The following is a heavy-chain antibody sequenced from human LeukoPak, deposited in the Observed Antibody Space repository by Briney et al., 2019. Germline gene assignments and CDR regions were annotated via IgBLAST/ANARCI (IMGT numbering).Heavy chain of an antibody. V-gene: IGHV4-38-2*01. CDR3: ARHPQRRGAFDI. CDR2: IYHSGST. Sequence: SETLPLTCAVSGYSISSGYYWGWIRQPPGKGLEWIGRIYHSGSTYYNPSLKSRVTIPVDTSKNQFSLKLSSVTAADTAVYYCARHPQRRGAFDIWGQGTMVTLSS. J-gene: IGHJ3*02. CDR1: GYSISSGYY. D-gene: IGHD1-1*01.